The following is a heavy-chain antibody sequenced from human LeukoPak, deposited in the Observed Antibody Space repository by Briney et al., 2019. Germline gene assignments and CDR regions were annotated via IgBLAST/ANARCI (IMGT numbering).Heavy chain of an antibody. CDR1: GYSISSGYY. CDR3: ARGRSDWFDP. Sequence: ASETLSLTCAASGYSISSGYYWGWIRQPPGKGLEWIGSIYHSGSTYYNPSLKSRVTISVDTSKNQFSLKLSSVTAADTAAYYCARGRSDWFDPWGQGTLVTVSS. V-gene: IGHV4-38-2*01. J-gene: IGHJ5*02. CDR2: IYHSGST.